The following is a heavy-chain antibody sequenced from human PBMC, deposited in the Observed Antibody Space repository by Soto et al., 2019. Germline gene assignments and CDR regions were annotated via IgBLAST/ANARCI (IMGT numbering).Heavy chain of an antibody. CDR2: INQDGSEK. J-gene: IGHJ2*01. CDR1: GFSFGNYW. V-gene: IGHV3-7*01. CDR3: ARGLVTKVATPNWYFDL. Sequence: SGGSLRLSCAASGFSFGNYWMSWVRQAPGRGLEWVANINQDGSEKSYVDSVRGRFTISRDNAKNSPDLQMNSLRVEDTAVYYCARGLVTKVATPNWYFDLWGRGTLVTVSS. D-gene: IGHD4-17*01.